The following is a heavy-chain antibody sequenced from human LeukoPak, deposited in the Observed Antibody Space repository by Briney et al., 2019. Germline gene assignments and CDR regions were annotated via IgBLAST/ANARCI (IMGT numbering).Heavy chain of an antibody. CDR2: INPSGGST. V-gene: IGHV1-46*01. Sequence: ASVKVSCKASGYTFTSYYIHWVRQAPGQGLEWMGIINPSGGSTSYPQKFQDRVTMTRDTSTSTVYMELSSLKSDDTAIYYCARGVFGELEKLMFQHWGHGTLVTVSS. D-gene: IGHD3-10*02. CDR3: ARGVFGELEKLMFQH. CDR1: GYTFTSYY. J-gene: IGHJ1*01.